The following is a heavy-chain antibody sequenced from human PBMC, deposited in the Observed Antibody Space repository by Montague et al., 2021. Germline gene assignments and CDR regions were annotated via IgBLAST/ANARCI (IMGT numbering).Heavy chain of an antibody. CDR3: AAYYYGGGGRGS. V-gene: IGHV4-61*01. Sequence: SVTLSLTCSVSGDSVRCGIYHWGWIRQSPGKGLEWIGYICDGGSATYKTSLGSRVTMSLDTSSNQFSLSLRSATAADTAVYYCAAYYYGGGGRGSWGQGTLVTVSS. CDR1: GDSVRCGIYH. J-gene: IGHJ5*02. CDR2: ICDGGSA. D-gene: IGHD3-22*01.